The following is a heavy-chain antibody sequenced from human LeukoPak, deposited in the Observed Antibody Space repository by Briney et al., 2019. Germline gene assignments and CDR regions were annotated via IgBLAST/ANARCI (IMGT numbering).Heavy chain of an antibody. D-gene: IGHD2-2*01. Sequence: SETLSLTRTVSGGSISSSSYYWGWIRQPPGKGLEWIGSIYYSGSTYYNPSLKSRVTISVDTSKNQFSLKLSSVTAADTAVYYCARELPAAKDWFDPWGQGTLVTVSS. CDR3: ARELPAAKDWFDP. CDR2: IYYSGST. J-gene: IGHJ5*02. CDR1: GGSISSSSYY. V-gene: IGHV4-39*02.